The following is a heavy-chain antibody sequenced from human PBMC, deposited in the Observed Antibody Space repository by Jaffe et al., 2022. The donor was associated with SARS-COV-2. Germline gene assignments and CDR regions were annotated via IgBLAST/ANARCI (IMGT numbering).Heavy chain of an antibody. Sequence: QVQLVQSGAEVKKPGASVKVSCKASGYTFTSHAMYWVRQAPGQRLEWMGWINAGNGNTKYSQKFQDRVTITRDTSASTAYMELRSLRSEDTAVYYCARDGGLTTSSWDNWGQGTLVTVSS. CDR3: ARDGGLTTSSWDN. J-gene: IGHJ4*02. CDR2: INAGNGNT. CDR1: GYTFTSHA. D-gene: IGHD6-13*01. V-gene: IGHV1-3*01.